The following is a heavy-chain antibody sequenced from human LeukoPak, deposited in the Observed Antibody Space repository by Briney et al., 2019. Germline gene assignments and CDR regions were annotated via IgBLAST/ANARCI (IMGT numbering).Heavy chain of an antibody. Sequence: GGSLRLSCAASGFTFSSYWMSWVRQAPGKGLEWVANIKQDGSEKYYVDSVKGRFAISRDNAKDSLYLQMNSLRAEDTAVYYCARDSSSWLIYFDYWGQGTLVTVSS. CDR2: IKQDGSEK. J-gene: IGHJ4*02. CDR1: GFTFSSYW. CDR3: ARDSSSWLIYFDY. D-gene: IGHD6-13*01. V-gene: IGHV3-7*01.